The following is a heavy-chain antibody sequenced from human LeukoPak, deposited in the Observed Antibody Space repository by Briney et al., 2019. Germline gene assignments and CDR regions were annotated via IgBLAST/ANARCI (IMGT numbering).Heavy chain of an antibody. V-gene: IGHV4-59*01. CDR2: IYYSRST. CDR1: GGSISSYY. Sequence: SETLSLTCTVSGGSISSYYWSWVRQPPGKGLEWIGDIYYSRSTNYDPSLNSRVPLSVDTSKTQFSLKLSSVTAADTAVYYCARAPGFTMVRGVIIQGATDAFDIWGQGTMVTVSS. CDR3: ARAPGFTMVRGVIIQGATDAFDI. J-gene: IGHJ3*02. D-gene: IGHD3-10*01.